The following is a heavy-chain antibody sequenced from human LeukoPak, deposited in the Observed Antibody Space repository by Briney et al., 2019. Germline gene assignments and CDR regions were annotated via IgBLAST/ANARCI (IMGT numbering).Heavy chain of an antibody. CDR3: ARGLDYDFWSGYKYCFDY. D-gene: IGHD3-3*01. Sequence: PSETLSLTCTVSGGSISSHYWRWIRQPPGKGLEWIGYIYYSGSTNYNPSLKSRVTISVDTSKNQFSLKLSSVTAADTAVYYCARGLDYDFWSGYKYCFDYWGQGTLVTVSS. V-gene: IGHV4-59*11. J-gene: IGHJ4*02. CDR2: IYYSGST. CDR1: GGSISSHY.